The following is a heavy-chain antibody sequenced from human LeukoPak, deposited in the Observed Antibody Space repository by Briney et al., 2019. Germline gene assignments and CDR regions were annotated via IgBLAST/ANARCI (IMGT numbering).Heavy chain of an antibody. J-gene: IGHJ4*02. CDR3: ARDRTIAVADSYFDY. V-gene: IGHV3-9*01. CDR2: ISWNSGSI. Sequence: GRSLRLSCAASGFTFDDYAIHWVRQAPGKGLEWVSSISWNSGSIGYADSVKGRFTISRDNAKNSLYLQMNSLRAEDTAVYYCARDRTIAVADSYFDYWGQGTLVTVSS. CDR1: GFTFDDYA. D-gene: IGHD6-19*01.